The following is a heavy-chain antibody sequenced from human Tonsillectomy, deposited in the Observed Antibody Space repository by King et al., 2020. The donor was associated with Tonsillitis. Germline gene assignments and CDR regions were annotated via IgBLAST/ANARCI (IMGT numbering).Heavy chain of an antibody. CDR1: RYTFTDYY. V-gene: IGHV1-2*02. D-gene: IGHD6-6*01. CDR2: INTNSGGT. Sequence: VQLVESGAEVKKPGASVRVSCKASRYTFTDYYMHWVRQAPGQGLEWMGWINTNSGGTIYAKKFQGRVTMPRDTSISTAYMELSRLGSDDTAVYYCATSWTPSSIAALVYWGQGTRVTVSS. CDR3: ATSWTPSSIAALVY. J-gene: IGHJ4*02.